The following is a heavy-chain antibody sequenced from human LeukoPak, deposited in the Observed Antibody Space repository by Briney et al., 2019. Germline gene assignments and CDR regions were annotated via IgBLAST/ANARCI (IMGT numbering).Heavy chain of an antibody. CDR3: AREEMTTVTFDAFDI. CDR2: ISSSSSYI. J-gene: IGHJ3*02. CDR1: GFTFSSYS. V-gene: IGHV3-21*01. Sequence: GGSLRFSCAASGFTFSSYSMNWVRQAPGKGLRWVSSISSSSSYIYYADSLNGRFTIHRDNAKNSLYLQMNSQRAEDTAVYYCAREEMTTVTFDAFDIWGQGTMVSVSS. D-gene: IGHD4-17*01.